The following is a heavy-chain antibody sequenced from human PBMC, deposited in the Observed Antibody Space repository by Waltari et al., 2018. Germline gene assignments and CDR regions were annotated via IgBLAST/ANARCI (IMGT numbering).Heavy chain of an antibody. V-gene: IGHV3-74*01. CDR1: GLPFSRYW. Sequence: EVQLVESGGGLVQPGGSRRLSCSASGLPFSRYWMHWVRQDPGKGLVWGSRIRGDGSSTTYADSVKGRFTISRDNAKNTLYLQMNSLRAEDTAVYYCARGGDSGLGGPLLVWGQGTLVTVSS. CDR3: ARGGDSGLGGPLLV. D-gene: IGHD4-17*01. CDR2: IRGDGSST. J-gene: IGHJ4*02.